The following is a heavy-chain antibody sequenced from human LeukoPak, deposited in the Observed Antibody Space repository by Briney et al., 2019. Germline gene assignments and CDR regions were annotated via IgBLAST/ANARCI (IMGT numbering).Heavy chain of an antibody. CDR1: GSTFSSYW. Sequence: SGGSLRLSCAASGSTFSSYWMTWVRQAPGKGLEWVANIKQDGSEKYYVDSVKGRFTISRDNARDSLSLQVNSLRAEDTAVYYCARVVRGSAAFDIWGQGTMVTVSS. J-gene: IGHJ3*02. CDR2: IKQDGSEK. V-gene: IGHV3-7*01. CDR3: ARVVRGSAAFDI. D-gene: IGHD3-10*01.